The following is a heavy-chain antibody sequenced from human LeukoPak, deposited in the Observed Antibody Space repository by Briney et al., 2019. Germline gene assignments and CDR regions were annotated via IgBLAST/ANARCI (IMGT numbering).Heavy chain of an antibody. J-gene: IGHJ4*02. Sequence: GASLKISCKGSGSIFTSYWIGWVRQLPGKGLEWMGIIYPGDSDTRYSPSFQGQVTISADKSISTAYLQWSSLKASDTAMYYCARPYCSGGSCYSFSFDYWGQGTLVTVSS. CDR1: GSIFTSYW. CDR3: ARPYCSGGSCYSFSFDY. CDR2: IYPGDSDT. V-gene: IGHV5-51*01. D-gene: IGHD2-15*01.